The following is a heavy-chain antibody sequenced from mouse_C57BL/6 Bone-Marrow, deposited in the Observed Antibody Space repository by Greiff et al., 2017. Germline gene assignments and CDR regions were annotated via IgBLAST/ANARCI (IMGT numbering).Heavy chain of an antibody. CDR3: ARPVYDYEEFAY. CDR1: GYTFTSSW. CDR2: IDPSDSYT. Sequence: QVQLQQPGAELVMPGASVKLSCKASGYTFTSSWMHWVKQRPGQGLEWIGEIDPSDSYTNYNQKFKGKSTLTVDKSASTAYMQLSSLTSEDSAVYYCARPVYDYEEFAYWGQGTLVTVSA. V-gene: IGHV1-69*01. J-gene: IGHJ3*01. D-gene: IGHD2-4*01.